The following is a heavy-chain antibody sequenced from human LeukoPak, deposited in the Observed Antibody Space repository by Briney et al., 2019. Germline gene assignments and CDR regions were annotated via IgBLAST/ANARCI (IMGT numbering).Heavy chain of an antibody. J-gene: IGHJ6*02. Sequence: GGSLRLSCAASGFTFSSYSMNWVRQAPGKGLEWVSSISSSSSYIYYADSVKGRFTISRDNAKNSLYLQMSSLRAEDTAVYYCARDGVIAPDYYYYGMDVWGQGTTVTVSS. CDR2: ISSSSSYI. V-gene: IGHV3-21*01. CDR1: GFTFSSYS. D-gene: IGHD3-16*02. CDR3: ARDGVIAPDYYYYGMDV.